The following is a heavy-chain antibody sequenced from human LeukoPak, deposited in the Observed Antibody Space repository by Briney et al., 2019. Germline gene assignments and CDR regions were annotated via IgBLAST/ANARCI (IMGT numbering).Heavy chain of an antibody. V-gene: IGHV4-39*07. D-gene: IGHD3-16*01. Sequence: WIRQPPGKGLEWIGSIYYNVNTYYNPSLKSRVTISVNTSKNQFSLKLSSVTAADTAVYYCYVEGSWGQGTLVTVXS. J-gene: IGHJ5*02. CDR2: IYYNVNT. CDR3: YVEGS.